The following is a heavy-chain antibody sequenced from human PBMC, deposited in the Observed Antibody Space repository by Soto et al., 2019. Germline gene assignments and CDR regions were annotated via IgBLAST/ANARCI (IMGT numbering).Heavy chain of an antibody. J-gene: IGHJ6*03. Sequence: QVPLVQSGAEVKKPGASVKVSCKASGYTFTSYGIIWVRQAPGQGLEWMGWISAYNGNTNYAQKLQGRVTMTTDTSTSTAYMELRSLRSDDTAVYYCARDLRFLEWPYYMDVWGKGTTVTVSS. CDR2: ISAYNGNT. CDR1: GYTFTSYG. D-gene: IGHD3-3*01. V-gene: IGHV1-18*01. CDR3: ARDLRFLEWPYYMDV.